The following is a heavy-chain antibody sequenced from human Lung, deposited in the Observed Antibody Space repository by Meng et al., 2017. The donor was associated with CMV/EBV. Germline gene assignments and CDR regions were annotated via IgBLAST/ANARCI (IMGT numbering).Heavy chain of an antibody. V-gene: IGHV3-48*03. J-gene: IGHJ1*01. CDR3: ARDRAGYYDFPYQFDL. Sequence: GGSLTLXCGASRFTVSSSEMTWVRQAPGKGLEWISYISSGGGTIYYADSVRGRFTISRDNANNSLYLQMNGLRADDTAVYYCARDRAGYYDFPYQFDLWGQGXLVTVSS. D-gene: IGHD3-3*01. CDR2: ISSGGGTI. CDR1: RFTVSSSE.